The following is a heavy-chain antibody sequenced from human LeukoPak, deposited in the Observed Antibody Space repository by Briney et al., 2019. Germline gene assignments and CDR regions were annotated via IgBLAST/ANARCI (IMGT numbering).Heavy chain of an antibody. Sequence: ASVKVSCKASGYTFTGYYMHWVRQAPGQGLELMGIINPSGDNTWYAQKFQGRVTMTRDMATSTDYMEVSSLKSEDTAVYYCARDNSQGDSAWWFDPWGQGTLVTVSS. CDR1: GYTFTGYY. V-gene: IGHV1-46*01. J-gene: IGHJ5*02. D-gene: IGHD1-26*01. CDR3: ARDNSQGDSAWWFDP. CDR2: INPSGDNT.